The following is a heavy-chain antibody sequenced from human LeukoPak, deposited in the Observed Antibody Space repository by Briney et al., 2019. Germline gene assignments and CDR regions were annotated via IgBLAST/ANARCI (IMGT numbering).Heavy chain of an antibody. CDR3: AREFVDTAMGASYSYYYYGMDV. D-gene: IGHD5-18*01. CDR1: GGSISSYY. Sequence: SSETLSLTCTVSGGSISSYYWSWIRQPPGKGLEWIGYIYYSGSTNYNPSLKSGVPILVDTQKNQFPLKLSSVTAAATAVYYCAREFVDTAMGASYSYYYYGMDVWGQGTPVTVSS. J-gene: IGHJ6*02. V-gene: IGHV4-59*01. CDR2: IYYSGST.